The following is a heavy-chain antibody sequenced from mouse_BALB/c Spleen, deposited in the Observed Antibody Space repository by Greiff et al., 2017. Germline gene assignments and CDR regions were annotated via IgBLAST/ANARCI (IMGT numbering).Heavy chain of an antibody. CDR3: ARRSYGSWFAY. V-gene: IGHV5-12-1*01. CDR1: GFAFSSYD. Sequence: EVQGVESGGGLVKPGGSLKLSCAASGFAFSSYDMSWVRQTPEKRLAWVAYISSGGGSTYYPDTVKGRFTISRDNAKNTLYLQMSSLKSEDTAMYYCARRSYGSWFAYWGQGTLVTVSA. D-gene: IGHD1-2*01. CDR2: ISSGGGST. J-gene: IGHJ3*01.